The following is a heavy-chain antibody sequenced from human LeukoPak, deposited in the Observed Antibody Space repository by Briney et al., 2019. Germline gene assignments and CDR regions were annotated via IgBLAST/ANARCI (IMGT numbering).Heavy chain of an antibody. CDR3: ARVEMATIALHYFDY. Sequence: ASVKVSCKASGYTFTGYYMHWVRQAPGQGLEWMGWINPNSGGTNYAQKFQGRVTMTRDTSISTAYMELSRLRSDDTAVYYCARVEMATIALHYFDYWGQGTLVTVS. D-gene: IGHD5-24*01. CDR2: INPNSGGT. J-gene: IGHJ4*02. V-gene: IGHV1-2*02. CDR1: GYTFTGYY.